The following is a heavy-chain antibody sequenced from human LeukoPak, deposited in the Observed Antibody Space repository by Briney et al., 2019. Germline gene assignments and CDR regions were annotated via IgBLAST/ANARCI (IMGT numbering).Heavy chain of an antibody. J-gene: IGHJ3*02. D-gene: IGHD3-3*01. CDR1: GFTFSSYA. Sequence: PGGSLGLSCAASGFTFSSYAMSWVRQAPGKGLEWVSAISGSGGSTYYADSVKGRFTISRDNSKNTLYLQMNSLRAEDTAVYYCAKDLPDYNTYYALDAFDIWGQGTMVTVSS. CDR2: ISGSGGST. V-gene: IGHV3-23*01. CDR3: AKDLPDYNTYYALDAFDI.